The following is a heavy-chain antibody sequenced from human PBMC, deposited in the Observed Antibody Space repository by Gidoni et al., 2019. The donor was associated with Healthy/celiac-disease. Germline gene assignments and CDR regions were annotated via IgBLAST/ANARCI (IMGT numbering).Heavy chain of an antibody. V-gene: IGHV3-23*01. CDR1: GFTFSSYA. J-gene: IGHJ3*02. CDR3: AKAFYSGNPIPDAFDI. D-gene: IGHD1-26*01. CDR2: ISGSGGST. Sequence: EVQLFESGGGLVQTGGSLRLSCAASGFTFSSYAISWVRQAPGKGLEWVSAISGSGGSTYYADSVKGRFTISRDNSKNTLYLQMNSLRAEDTAVYYCAKAFYSGNPIPDAFDIWGQGTMVTVSS.